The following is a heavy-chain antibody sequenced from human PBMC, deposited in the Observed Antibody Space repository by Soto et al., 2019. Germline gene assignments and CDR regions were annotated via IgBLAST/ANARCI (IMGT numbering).Heavy chain of an antibody. CDR2: IYYSGST. D-gene: IGHD2-2*01. CDR1: GGSISSRGYY. V-gene: IGHV4-61*08. J-gene: IGHJ4*02. CDR3: ARAFGSTMPSLF. Sequence: SETLSLTCTVSGGSISSRGYYWAWIRQPPGKGLEWIGYIYYSGSTNYNPSLKSRVTMSIDTSKNQFSLKLSSVTAADTAVYYCARAFGSTMPSLFWGQGTLVTVSS.